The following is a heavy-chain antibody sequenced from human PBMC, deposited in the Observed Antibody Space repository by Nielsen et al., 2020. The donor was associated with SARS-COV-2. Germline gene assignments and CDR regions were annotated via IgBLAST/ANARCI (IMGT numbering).Heavy chain of an antibody. CDR1: GFIFSSYA. CDR2: ISGSGGST. D-gene: IGHD2-15*01. CDR3: ARDSDCSGGSCYWYYYGMDV. V-gene: IGHV3-23*01. Sequence: GESLKISCAASGFIFSSYAMSWVRQAPGKVLELVSAISGSGGSTYYADSVKGRFTISRDNSKTTLYLQMNSMRAEDTAVYYCARDSDCSGGSCYWYYYGMDVWGQGTTVTVSS. J-gene: IGHJ6*02.